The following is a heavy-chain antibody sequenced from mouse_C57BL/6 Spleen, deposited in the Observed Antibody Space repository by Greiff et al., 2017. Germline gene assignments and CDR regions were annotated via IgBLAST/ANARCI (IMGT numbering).Heavy chain of an antibody. J-gene: IGHJ2*01. CDR1: GYTFTSYW. CDR3: ERGGYGSSYEGYYFDD. V-gene: IGHV1-59*01. CDR2: IDPSDSYT. D-gene: IGHD1-1*01. Sequence: VQLQQPGAELVRPGTSVKLSCKASGYTFTSYWMHWVKQRPGQGLEWIGVIDPSDSYTNYNHKFKGKATLTVDTSSSTAYMQLSSLTSEDSAVYYCERGGYGSSYEGYYFDDWGKGTTLTVSS.